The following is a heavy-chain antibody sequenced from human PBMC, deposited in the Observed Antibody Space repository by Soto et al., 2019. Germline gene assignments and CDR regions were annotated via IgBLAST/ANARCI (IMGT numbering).Heavy chain of an antibody. V-gene: IGHV4-34*02. CDR2: INHSGST. J-gene: IGHJ4*02. CDR1: GGSSSEDY. Sequence: QVQLQQWGAGLLKPSETLSLTCAVYGGSSSEDYWSWVRQPPGKGLEWIGEINHSGSTSYNSSLKSRVTVSVDTSKNQFYLKLTSVTAADTAVYYCARGGGAAPGYWGQGTLVTVSS. CDR3: ARGGGAAPGY. D-gene: IGHD3-10*01.